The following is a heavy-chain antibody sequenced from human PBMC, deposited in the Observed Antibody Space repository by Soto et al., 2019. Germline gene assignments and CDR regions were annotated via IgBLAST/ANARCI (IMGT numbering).Heavy chain of an antibody. J-gene: IGHJ6*02. CDR2: INHSGST. Sequence: SETLSLTCAVYGGSFSGYYWSWIRQPPGKGLEWIGEINHSGSTNYNPSLKSRVTISVDTSKNQFSLKLSSVTAADTAVYYCARGENVLLWFGEPSHYGLDVWGQGTTVTVSS. V-gene: IGHV4-34*01. D-gene: IGHD3-10*01. CDR3: ARGENVLLWFGEPSHYGLDV. CDR1: GGSFSGYY.